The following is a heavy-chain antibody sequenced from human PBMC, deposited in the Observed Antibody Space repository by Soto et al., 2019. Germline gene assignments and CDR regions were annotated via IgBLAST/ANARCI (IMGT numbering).Heavy chain of an antibody. Sequence: PSETLSLTCTVSGGSISGFTYYWSWIRQPPGQGLEWIGYIYFSGSTYYNPSLKSRVIISVDTSKNQFSLRLSSVTAADTAVYYCARGDWPTQMDVWGQGTTVTVSS. CDR2: IYFSGST. D-gene: IGHD2-21*01. CDR1: GGSISGFTYY. V-gene: IGHV4-31*03. J-gene: IGHJ6*02. CDR3: ARGDWPTQMDV.